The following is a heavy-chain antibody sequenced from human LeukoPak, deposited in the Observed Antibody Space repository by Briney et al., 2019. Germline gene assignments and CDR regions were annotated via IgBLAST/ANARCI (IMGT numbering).Heavy chain of an antibody. CDR1: GFKFSSYW. V-gene: IGHV3-7*01. J-gene: IGHJ4*02. CDR2: MNEDGSEI. CDR3: ARGVYHFDY. D-gene: IGHD3-16*02. Sequence: PGGSLRLSCGVSGFKFSSYWMTWFRQAPGKGLEWVAYMNEDGSEIYYVDSVKGRFTITRDNAKNSLYLQMNSLRADDTAVYYCARGVYHFDYWGQGTLVTVSS.